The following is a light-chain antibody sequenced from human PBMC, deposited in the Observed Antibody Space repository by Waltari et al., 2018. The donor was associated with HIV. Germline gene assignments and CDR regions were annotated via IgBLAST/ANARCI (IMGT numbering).Light chain of an antibody. CDR3: GAWDSSLSAVV. J-gene: IGLJ1*01. CDR1: SSPLGNNQ. CDR2: DNN. Sequence: QSVFTQPPPLSSAPGQKVTISCPRSSSPLGNNQASWYQQRPGTAPQLLISDNNKRPSGIPDRLSASKSGTSATLGITGLQTGDEAEYYCGAWDSSLSAVVFGTGTKVTVL. V-gene: IGLV1-51*01.